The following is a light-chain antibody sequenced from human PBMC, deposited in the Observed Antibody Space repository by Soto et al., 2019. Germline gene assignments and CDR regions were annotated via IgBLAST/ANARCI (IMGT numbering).Light chain of an antibody. V-gene: IGLV2-14*01. CDR1: SSDVGGYKF. Sequence: QSVLTQPASESGSPGQSITISCTGTSSDVGGYKFVSWYQQHPGKAPKLMIYEVSNRPSGVSSRFSGSKSGNTASLTISGLQAEDEADYYCGSYTGSIYVFGPGTKVTVL. CDR2: EVS. CDR3: GSYTGSIYV. J-gene: IGLJ1*01.